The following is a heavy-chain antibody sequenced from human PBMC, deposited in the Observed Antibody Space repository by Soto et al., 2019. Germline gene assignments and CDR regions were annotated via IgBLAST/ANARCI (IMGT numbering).Heavy chain of an antibody. CDR3: ARHRIEVVWRGFDF. CDR2: SSYNGGT. D-gene: IGHD3-10*01. V-gene: IGHV4-39*01. CDR1: TDSSSFTNSY. J-gene: IGHJ4*02. Sequence: QLQLQESGPGLVKPSETLSLTCTVSTDSSSFTNSYWGRIRQPPGKGLQWIGSSSYNGGTFYNPSHKGRAVISFDTSKTQSSLQVTSLTAADTAVYFCARHRIEVVWRGFDFWGQGSPVTVSS.